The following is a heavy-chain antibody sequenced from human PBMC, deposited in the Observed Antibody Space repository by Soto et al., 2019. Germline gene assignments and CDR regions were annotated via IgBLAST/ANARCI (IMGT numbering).Heavy chain of an antibody. CDR3: ARVAY. CDR2: IDNRGESI. CDR1: GFIFSDYG. Sequence: GGSLRLSCAASGFIFSDYGISWVRQAPGKGLEWVSAIDNRGESIYYADSVKGRLTISRDNAKNSLFLQMNTLRPEDTAMYYCARVAYWGPGTQVTVSS. J-gene: IGHJ4*02. V-gene: IGHV3-23*01.